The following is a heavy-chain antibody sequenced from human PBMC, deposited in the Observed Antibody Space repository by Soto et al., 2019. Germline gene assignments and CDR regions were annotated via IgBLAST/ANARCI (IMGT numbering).Heavy chain of an antibody. CDR2: IYDSGNT. CDR1: GFSVRSNY. Sequence: GGSLRLSCAASGFSVRSNYMSWVRQAPGKGLEWVSVIYDSGNTYYADSVKGRFSISRHNSKNTMYLQMNSLRPEDTAVYYCVRDNSYGSGSPIYWGQGTLVTVSS. CDR3: VRDNSYGSGSPIY. V-gene: IGHV3-53*04. J-gene: IGHJ4*02. D-gene: IGHD3-10*01.